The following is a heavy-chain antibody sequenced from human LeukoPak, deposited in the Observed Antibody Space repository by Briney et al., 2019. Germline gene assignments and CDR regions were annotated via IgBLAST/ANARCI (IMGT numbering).Heavy chain of an antibody. J-gene: IGHJ4*02. CDR3: ARSRGYSYGRYYFDY. D-gene: IGHD5-18*01. CDR1: GGSISSSNW. CDR2: IYHSGST. V-gene: IGHV4-4*02. Sequence: SETLSLTCAVSGGSISSSNWGSWVRQPPGKGLGGIGEIYHSGSTNYNPSLKSRVTISVDKSKNQFSLKLSSVTAADTAVYYCARSRGYSYGRYYFDYWGQGTLVTVSS.